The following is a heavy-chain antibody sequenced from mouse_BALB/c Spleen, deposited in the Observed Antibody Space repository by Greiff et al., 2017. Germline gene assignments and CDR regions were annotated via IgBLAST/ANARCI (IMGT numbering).Heavy chain of an antibody. Sequence: VQLKQSGPELVKPGASVKISCKASGYSFTGYFMNWVKQSHGKSLEWIGRINPYNGDTFYNQKFKGKATLTVDKSSSTAHMELLSLTSEDSAVYYCGRDPYYGSSYGAMDYWGQGTSVTVSS. CDR3: GRDPYYGSSYGAMDY. CDR2: INPYNGDT. CDR1: GYSFTGYF. D-gene: IGHD1-1*01. J-gene: IGHJ4*01. V-gene: IGHV1-37*01.